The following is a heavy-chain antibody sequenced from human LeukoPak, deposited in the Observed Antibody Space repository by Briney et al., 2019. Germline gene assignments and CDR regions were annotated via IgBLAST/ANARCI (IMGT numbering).Heavy chain of an antibody. Sequence: GGSLRLSCAASGFSFTTYAMSWVRQAPGKGLEWVSAISGSGVRLYYADSVKGRFTISRDNSKNTLYLQMNSLRAEDTALYYCAIREPIGYWGQGTLVTVSS. CDR2: ISGSGVRL. D-gene: IGHD1-14*01. CDR1: GFSFTTYA. V-gene: IGHV3-23*01. CDR3: AIREPIGY. J-gene: IGHJ4*02.